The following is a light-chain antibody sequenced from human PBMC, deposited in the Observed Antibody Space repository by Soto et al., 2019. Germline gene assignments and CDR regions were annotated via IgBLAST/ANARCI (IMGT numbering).Light chain of an antibody. CDR3: QQRSNGTPIT. Sequence: IVLTNSPATLSLSPGERATLSCRASQSVSSYLAWYQQKPGQAPRLLIYDASNRATGIPARFSGSGSGTDFTLTISSLEPEDFAIYYCQQRSNGTPITFGQGARLEI. CDR1: QSVSSY. J-gene: IGKJ5*01. V-gene: IGKV3-11*01. CDR2: DAS.